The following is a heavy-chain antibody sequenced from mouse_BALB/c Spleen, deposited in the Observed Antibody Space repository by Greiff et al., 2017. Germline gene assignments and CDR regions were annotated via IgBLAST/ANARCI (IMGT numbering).Heavy chain of an antibody. J-gene: IGHJ4*01. CDR2: ISSGSSTI. CDR1: GFTFSSFG. Sequence: EVKLVESGGGLVQPGGSRKLSCAASGFTFSSFGMHWVRQAPEKGLEWVAYISSGSSTIYYADTVKGRFTISRDNPKNTLFLQMTSLRSEDTAMYYCARSGAPDSSGYEKDYWGQGTSVTVSS. V-gene: IGHV5-17*02. CDR3: ARSGAPDSSGYEKDY. D-gene: IGHD3-2*01.